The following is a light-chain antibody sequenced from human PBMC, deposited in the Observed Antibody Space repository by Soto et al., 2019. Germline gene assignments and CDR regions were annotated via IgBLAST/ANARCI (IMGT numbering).Light chain of an antibody. Sequence: QTVVTQEPALTVSPGGTVTLTCASSTGAVTSGYYPNWFQQKPGQAPRALIYSTNNKYSWTPVRFSGSLLGGKAALTLSGVQSEGGAEYYCLLCYGGQIGVFGGGTKVTVL. CDR2: STN. V-gene: IGLV7-43*01. CDR1: TGAVTSGYY. CDR3: LLCYGGQIGV. J-gene: IGLJ2*01.